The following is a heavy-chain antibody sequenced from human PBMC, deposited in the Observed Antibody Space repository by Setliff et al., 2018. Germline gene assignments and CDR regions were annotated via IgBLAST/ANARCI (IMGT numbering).Heavy chain of an antibody. D-gene: IGHD3-3*02. Sequence: SETLSLTCTVSGGSLSSYYWSWIRQPPGKGLEWIGHIYYSGSTNYNPSLKSRVTISLDTSKNQFSLQLSSVTAADTAVYYCARDGLGAFSLRSMDVWGKGTTVTVSS. CDR1: GGSLSSYY. J-gene: IGHJ6*04. CDR2: IYYSGST. CDR3: ARDGLGAFSLRSMDV. V-gene: IGHV4-59*01.